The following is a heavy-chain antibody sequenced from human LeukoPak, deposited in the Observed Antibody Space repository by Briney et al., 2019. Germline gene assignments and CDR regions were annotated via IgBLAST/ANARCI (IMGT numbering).Heavy chain of an antibody. V-gene: IGHV4-59*01. CDR2: IYYRGST. Sequence: PSETLSLTCAVSGGPLTSYYWSWIRQPPGKGLEWIGFIYYRGSTNYNPSLESRVTISVDTSKNRFSLKLSSVTAADTAVYCCARDRYSGYDGFGAFDIWGQGTMVTVSS. D-gene: IGHD5-12*01. CDR1: GGPLTSYY. CDR3: ARDRYSGYDGFGAFDI. J-gene: IGHJ3*02.